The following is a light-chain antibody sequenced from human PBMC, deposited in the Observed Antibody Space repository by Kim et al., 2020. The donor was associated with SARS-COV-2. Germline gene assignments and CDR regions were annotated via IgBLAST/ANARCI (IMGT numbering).Light chain of an antibody. CDR1: QSLLHSNGYNY. V-gene: IGKV2-28*01. Sequence: PASFSCRSSQSLLHSNGYNYLDWYLQKPGQSPQLLIYLGSNRASGVPDRFSGSGSGTDFTLKISRVEAEDVGVYYCMQALQTPITFGQGTRLEIK. J-gene: IGKJ5*01. CDR2: LGS. CDR3: MQALQTPIT.